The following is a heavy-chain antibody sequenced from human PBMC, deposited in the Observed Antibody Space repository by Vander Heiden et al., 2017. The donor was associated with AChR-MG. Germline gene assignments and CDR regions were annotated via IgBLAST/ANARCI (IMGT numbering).Heavy chain of an antibody. Sequence: EVQLVQSGAEVKKPGDSLKISCKASGYSFTKHWIAWVRRTPGKGLGWMGTIFPGDSDTRYSPSFQGQVTISADKDTNTAYLQWSSLKASDTAIYYCAKTGYMLKDWFDPWGQGTLVTLSS. D-gene: IGHD3-9*01. J-gene: IGHJ5*02. CDR1: GYSFTKHW. V-gene: IGHV5-51*03. CDR2: IFPGDSDT. CDR3: AKTGYMLKDWFDP.